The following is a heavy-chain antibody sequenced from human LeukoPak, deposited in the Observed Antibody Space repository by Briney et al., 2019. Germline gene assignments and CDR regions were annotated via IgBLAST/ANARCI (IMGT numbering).Heavy chain of an antibody. CDR2: ITSSAGTI. V-gene: IGHV3-48*03. D-gene: IGHD1-26*01. CDR3: ARQKVGGIDY. CDR1: GFTFSSYG. Sequence: GGSLRLSCAASGFTFSSYGMNWVRQAPGKGLEWVSYITSSAGTIYYADSVKGRFTISRDNAKNSLYLQMNSLGAEDTAVYYCARQKVGGIDYWGQGTLVTVSS. J-gene: IGHJ4*02.